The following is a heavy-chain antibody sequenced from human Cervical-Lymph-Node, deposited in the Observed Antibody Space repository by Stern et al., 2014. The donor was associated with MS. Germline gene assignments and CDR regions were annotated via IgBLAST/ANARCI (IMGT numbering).Heavy chain of an antibody. Sequence: QVQLQESGPGLVKPSETLSLTCTASNVSIGLFSWSWIRQSPGRGLEWIGYVYYSGSTDYNPSLKSRVTMAVDTSKSQFSLKLSSLTAADTAVYYCASIQLWSKSFDYWGRGTLVTVSS. CDR1: NVSIGLFS. J-gene: IGHJ4*02. CDR3: ASIQLWSKSFDY. CDR2: VYYSGST. D-gene: IGHD1-1*01. V-gene: IGHV4-59*01.